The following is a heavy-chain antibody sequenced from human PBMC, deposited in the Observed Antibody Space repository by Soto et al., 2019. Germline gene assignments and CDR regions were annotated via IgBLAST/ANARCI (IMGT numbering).Heavy chain of an antibody. CDR2: IVPLSAAT. Sequence: QVQLVQSGAEMKKPGSSVKVSCKASGGSLNNYLITWVRQAPGQGLEWLGEIVPLSAATNSAQKFQGRVTITADDSTKTAYMELRSLRPEDTAMYFCARGGVDTVTFDYWGQGTLVTVSS. D-gene: IGHD5-18*01. CDR1: GGSLNNYL. V-gene: IGHV1-69*01. CDR3: ARGGVDTVTFDY. J-gene: IGHJ4*02.